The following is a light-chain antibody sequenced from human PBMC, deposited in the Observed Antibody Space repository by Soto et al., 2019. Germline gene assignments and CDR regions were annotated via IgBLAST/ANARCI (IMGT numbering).Light chain of an antibody. Sequence: DIQMTQSPSTLSASVGDRVIITCRASQSISSWLAWYQQKPGKAPKLLIYKASSLASGVPSRFSGSGSGTEFSLTISRLQPDDFATYYCQQYNSYPWTFGQGTMVEIK. J-gene: IGKJ1*01. V-gene: IGKV1-5*03. CDR2: KAS. CDR1: QSISSW. CDR3: QQYNSYPWT.